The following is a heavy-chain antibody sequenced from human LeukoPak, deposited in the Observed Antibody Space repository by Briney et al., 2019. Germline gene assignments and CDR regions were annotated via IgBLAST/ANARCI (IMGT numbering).Heavy chain of an antibody. CDR2: ISYDGSNK. CDR1: GFTFSGYG. V-gene: IGHV3-30*03. CDR3: ARVPLYSSGCIDH. D-gene: IGHD6-19*01. Sequence: GGSLRLSCAASGFTFSGYGMHWVRQAPGKGLEWVAVISYDGSNKYYADSVKGRFTISRDNSKNTLYLQMNSLRAEDTAVYYCARVPLYSSGCIDHWGQGTLVTVSS. J-gene: IGHJ4*02.